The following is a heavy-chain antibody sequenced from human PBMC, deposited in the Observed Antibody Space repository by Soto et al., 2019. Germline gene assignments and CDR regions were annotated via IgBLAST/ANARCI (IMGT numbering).Heavy chain of an antibody. Sequence: QVRLQESGPGLVKTSQTLSLICTVSGGSISSGGFYWTWIRQHPGKGLAWIGFRSHSGTAHYNPSRRRRGTRAVDTSENQFSRKMNSVTAADTAMYYCGRMNWAGAFDTWGRGTMVFVSS. J-gene: IGHJ3*02. D-gene: IGHD7-27*01. CDR1: GGSISSGGFY. CDR3: GRMNWAGAFDT. CDR2: RSHSGTA. V-gene: IGHV4-31*03.